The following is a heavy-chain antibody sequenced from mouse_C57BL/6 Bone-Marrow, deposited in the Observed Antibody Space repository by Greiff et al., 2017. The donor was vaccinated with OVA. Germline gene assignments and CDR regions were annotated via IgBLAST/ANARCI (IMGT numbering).Heavy chain of an antibody. CDR2: IRSTSNNYAT. CDR3: VRLWYCDV. J-gene: IGHJ1*03. CDR1: GFSFNTYA. Sequence: EVKLVESGGGLVQPKGSLKLSCAASGFSFNTYAMNWVRQAPGKGLEWVARIRSTSNNYATYYADSVKDRFTISRDDSESMLYLQMKNWKTEDAAMYYCVRLWYCDVWGTGTTVTVSS. V-gene: IGHV10-1*01.